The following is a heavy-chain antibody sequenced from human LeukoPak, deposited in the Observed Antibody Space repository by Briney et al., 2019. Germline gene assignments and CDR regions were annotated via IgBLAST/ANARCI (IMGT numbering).Heavy chain of an antibody. CDR3: TRMTAGHDY. Sequence: SETLSLACAVSGVSFDDYYWSWVRQTPGKGLEWIGEINHSGYTNDSPSLKSRVTLSIDTSRKQFSLNLRSVTVADTGIYYCTRMTAGHDYWGQGTLVTVSS. CDR1: GVSFDDYY. V-gene: IGHV4-34*01. D-gene: IGHD2-21*02. CDR2: INHSGYT. J-gene: IGHJ4*02.